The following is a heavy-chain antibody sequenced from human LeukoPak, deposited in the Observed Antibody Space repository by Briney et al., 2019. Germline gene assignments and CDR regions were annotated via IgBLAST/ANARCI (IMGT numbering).Heavy chain of an antibody. J-gene: IGHJ4*02. Sequence: PGGSLRLSCAASGFTFRRYGMSWVRQAPGKGLEWVSAISGSGGNTYYADSVKGRFTISRDNTKNSLYLQMDTLRAEDTAVYYCARVGKNGWDSDHWGQGTLVTVSS. V-gene: IGHV3-23*01. D-gene: IGHD6-19*01. CDR3: ARVGKNGWDSDH. CDR1: GFTFRRYG. CDR2: ISGSGGNT.